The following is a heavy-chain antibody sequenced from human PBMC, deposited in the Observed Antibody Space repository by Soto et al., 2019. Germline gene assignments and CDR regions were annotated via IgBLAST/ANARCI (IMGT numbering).Heavy chain of an antibody. CDR3: AREFYPVAYFFDY. V-gene: IGHV1-18*04. CDR2: VSGYNDKT. Sequence: ASVKVSCKATGYTFTNHGISWVRQAPGQGLEWVGWVSGYNDKTKSAQKFQGRVTMTTDTSTSTAYMELRSLRSDDTAVYYCAREFYPVAYFFDYWGQGPLVTVSS. CDR1: GYTFTNHG. D-gene: IGHD2-21*01. J-gene: IGHJ4*02.